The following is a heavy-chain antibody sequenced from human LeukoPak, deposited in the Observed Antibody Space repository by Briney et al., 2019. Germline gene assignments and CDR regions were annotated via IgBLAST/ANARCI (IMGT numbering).Heavy chain of an antibody. D-gene: IGHD3-22*01. V-gene: IGHV1-69*04. CDR1: GGTFSSYA. CDR3: ASPGGYDSSGYLGALVI. J-gene: IGHJ3*02. Sequence: SVKVPCKASGGTFSSYAISWVRQAPGQGLEWMGRIIPILGIANYAQKFQGRVTITADKSTSTAYMELSSLRSEDTAVYYCASPGGYDSSGYLGALVIWGQGTMVTVSS. CDR2: IIPILGIA.